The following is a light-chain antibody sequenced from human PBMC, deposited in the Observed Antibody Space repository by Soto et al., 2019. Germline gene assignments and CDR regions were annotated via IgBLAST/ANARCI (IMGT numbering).Light chain of an antibody. CDR3: LQYNSYSET. J-gene: IGKJ1*01. V-gene: IGKV1-5*01. CDR2: DAS. CDR1: QSISSW. Sequence: DIQMTQSPSTLSASVGDRVTITCRASQSISSWLAWYQQEPGKAPKLLIYDASSLESGVPSRFSGSGSGTEFTLTISSLQPDDFATYYCLQYNSYSETFGQGTKVDIK.